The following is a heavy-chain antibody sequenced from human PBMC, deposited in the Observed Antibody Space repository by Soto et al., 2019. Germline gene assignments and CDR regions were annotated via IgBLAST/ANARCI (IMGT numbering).Heavy chain of an antibody. J-gene: IGHJ4*02. CDR2: ISGSGGST. D-gene: IGHD6-13*01. CDR1: GFTFSSYA. V-gene: IGHV3-23*01. Sequence: EVQLLESGGGLVQPGGSLRLSCAASGFTFSSYAMSWVRQAPGKGLEWVSAISGSGGSTYYADSVKGRFTISRDNSKNTLYLQMNSLRAEDTAVYYCAKDDGEGIAAAGTRGLLLHFFDYWGQGTLVTVSS. CDR3: AKDDGEGIAAAGTRGLLLHFFDY.